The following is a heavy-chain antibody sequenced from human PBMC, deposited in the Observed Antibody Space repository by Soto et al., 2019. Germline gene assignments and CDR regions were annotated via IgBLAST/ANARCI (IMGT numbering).Heavy chain of an antibody. Sequence: EVQLVESGGGLVQPGGSLRLSCAASGSTFSSYSMNWVRQAPGKGLEWVSYISSSSSTIYYADSVKGRFTISGDNAKNSLYLQMSSLRAEDTAVYYCARTIFGVVIMGDYWGQGTLVTVSS. CDR2: ISSSSSTI. J-gene: IGHJ4*02. CDR3: ARTIFGVVIMGDY. D-gene: IGHD3-3*01. V-gene: IGHV3-48*01. CDR1: GSTFSSYS.